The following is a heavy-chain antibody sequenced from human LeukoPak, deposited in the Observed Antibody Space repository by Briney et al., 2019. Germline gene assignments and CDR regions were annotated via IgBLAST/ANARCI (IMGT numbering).Heavy chain of an antibody. CDR1: GFTFSDYY. CDR2: ISSSSSYT. Sequence: NSGGSLRLSCAASGFTFSDYYMSWIRQAPGKGLEWVSYISSSSSYTNYADSVKGRFTISRDNAKNSLYLQMNSLRAEDTAVYYCAAESIYYDSSGYYSRWGQGTLVTVFS. J-gene: IGHJ4*02. V-gene: IGHV3-11*05. D-gene: IGHD3-22*01. CDR3: AAESIYYDSSGYYSR.